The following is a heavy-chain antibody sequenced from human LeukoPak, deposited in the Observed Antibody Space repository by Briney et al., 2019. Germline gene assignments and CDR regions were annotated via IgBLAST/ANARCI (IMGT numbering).Heavy chain of an antibody. D-gene: IGHD1-26*01. CDR3: AREVVVGATRCFDY. CDR1: GGTFTSYA. CDR2: IIPILGIA. Sequence: SVKVSCKASGGTFTSYAISWVRQAPGQGLEWMGRIIPILGIANYAQKFQGRVTITADKSTSTAYMEVSSLRSEDTAVYYCAREVVVGATRCFDYWGQGTLVTVSS. V-gene: IGHV1-69*04. J-gene: IGHJ4*02.